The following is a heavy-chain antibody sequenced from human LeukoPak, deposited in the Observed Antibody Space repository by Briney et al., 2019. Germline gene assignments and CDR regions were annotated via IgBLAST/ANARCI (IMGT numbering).Heavy chain of an antibody. D-gene: IGHD2-8*02. CDR3: ARGGYWAFDY. V-gene: IGHV4-4*02. CDR1: GVSISSNYA. Sequence: SETLSLTCGVSGVSISSNYAWSWVRQPPGKGLEWIGEIYYSGRSSYNPSLKSRVTMSVDKSKNQFSLTLNSVTAADTAVYYCARGGYWAFDYWGQGALVIVSS. J-gene: IGHJ4*02. CDR2: IYYSGRS.